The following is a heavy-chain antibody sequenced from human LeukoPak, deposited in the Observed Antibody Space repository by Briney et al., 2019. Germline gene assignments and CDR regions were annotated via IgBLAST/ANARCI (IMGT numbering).Heavy chain of an antibody. J-gene: IGHJ4*02. CDR2: IYSGGST. CDR3: ARPLNEYYYDSSGYYGH. V-gene: IGHV3-66*01. D-gene: IGHD3-22*01. CDR1: GFTVSSNY. Sequence: GGSLRLSCAASGFTVSSNYMSWVRQAPGKGLEWVSVIYSGGSTYYADSVKGRFTISRDNGKNSLYLQMNDLRAEDTAMYYCARPLNEYYYDSSGYYGHWGQGTLVTVSS.